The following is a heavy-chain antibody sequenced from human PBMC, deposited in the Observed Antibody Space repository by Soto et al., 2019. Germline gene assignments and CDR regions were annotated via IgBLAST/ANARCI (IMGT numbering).Heavy chain of an antibody. CDR2: ISSSSSTI. Sequence: PGGSLRLSCAASGFTFSSYSMNWVRQAPGKGLEWVSYISSSSSTIYYADSVKGRFTISRDNAKNSLYLQMNSLRAEDTAVYYCARDRPVAGDFGPSFDYWGQGTLVTVSS. CDR1: GFTFSSYS. CDR3: ARDRPVAGDFGPSFDY. V-gene: IGHV3-48*01. D-gene: IGHD6-19*01. J-gene: IGHJ4*02.